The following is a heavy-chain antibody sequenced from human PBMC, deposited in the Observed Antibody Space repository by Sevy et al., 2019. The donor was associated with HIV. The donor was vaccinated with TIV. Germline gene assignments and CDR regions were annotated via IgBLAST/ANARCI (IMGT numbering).Heavy chain of an antibody. D-gene: IGHD4-17*01. CDR3: ARLTTQPTSDLYGMDV. V-gene: IGHV1-2*02. CDR1: GYIFTDYY. Sequence: ASVKVSCKASGYIFTDYYIHWVRQAPGQGLEWMAWINSDSGVTNYAQKFQGEVTVPRDTSLSTAYLELTRLKSNETAIYYCARLTTQPTSDLYGMDVWGQGTTVTVSS. CDR2: INSDSGVT. J-gene: IGHJ6*02.